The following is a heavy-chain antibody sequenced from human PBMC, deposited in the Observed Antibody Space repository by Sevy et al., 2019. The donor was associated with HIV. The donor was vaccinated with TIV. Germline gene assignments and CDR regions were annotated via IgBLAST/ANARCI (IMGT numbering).Heavy chain of an antibody. J-gene: IGHJ4*02. Sequence: GGSLRLSCAASGFTFKYLGMHWVRQAPGKGLEWLSLISIDGSNKYYADSVKGRFTISRDNAKNTVSVQMNSLRPEDTATYYCAKDGGHIDIDYWGQGILVTVSS. D-gene: IGHD2-15*01. CDR3: AKDGGHIDIDY. CDR2: ISIDGSNK. CDR1: GFTFKYLG. V-gene: IGHV3-30*18.